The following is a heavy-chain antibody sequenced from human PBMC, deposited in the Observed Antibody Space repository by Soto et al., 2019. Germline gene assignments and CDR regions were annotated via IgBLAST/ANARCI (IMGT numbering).Heavy chain of an antibody. CDR3: ASRDPGTSVDY. Sequence: SETLSLTCAVSGGSFTSNNWWTWVRQPPGQGLEWIGEIYRTGSTNYNPSLKSRVTISLDKSENQFSLKVTSLIAADTAVYYCASRDPGTSVDYWGQGTLVTVSS. V-gene: IGHV4-4*02. D-gene: IGHD1-7*01. CDR2: IYRTGST. J-gene: IGHJ4*02. CDR1: GGSFTSNNW.